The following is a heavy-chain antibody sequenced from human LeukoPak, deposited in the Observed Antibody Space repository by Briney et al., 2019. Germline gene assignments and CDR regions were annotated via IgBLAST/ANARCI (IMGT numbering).Heavy chain of an antibody. V-gene: IGHV1-24*01. J-gene: IGHJ6*03. CDR1: GYTLTELS. CDR3: ARSRSKRSKAADYYYYMDV. Sequence: GASVKVSCKVSGYTLTELSMHWVRQAPGKGLEWMGGFDPEDGETIYAQKFQGRVTMTRNTSISTAYMELSSLRSEDTAVYYCARSRSKRSKAADYYYYMDVWGKGTTVTVSS. D-gene: IGHD2/OR15-2a*01. CDR2: FDPEDGET.